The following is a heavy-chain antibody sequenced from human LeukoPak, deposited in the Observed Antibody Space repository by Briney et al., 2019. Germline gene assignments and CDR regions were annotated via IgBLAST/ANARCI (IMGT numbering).Heavy chain of an antibody. D-gene: IGHD2-8*01. CDR1: GFAFSNYW. CDR2: ISPDGSGT. V-gene: IGHV3-74*01. J-gene: IGHJ3*02. CDR3: ARNGVAGTFDI. Sequence: GGSLRLSCAASGFAFSNYWMHWVRQTPEKGLVWVSYISPDGSGTNYADSVKGRFTISRVNPKNTLYLQMNSLRAEDTAVYYCARNGVAGTFDIWGQGTMVTVSS.